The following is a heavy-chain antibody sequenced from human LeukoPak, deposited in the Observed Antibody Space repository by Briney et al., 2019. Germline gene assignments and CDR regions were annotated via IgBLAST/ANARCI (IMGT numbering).Heavy chain of an antibody. J-gene: IGHJ6*02. CDR2: INPNSGGT. CDR1: GYTFTGYY. V-gene: IGHV1-2*02. Sequence: ASVKVSCKASGYTFTGYYMHWVRQAPGQGLEWMGWINPNSGGTNYAQKFQGRVTMTRDTSIGTAYMELSRLRSDDTAVYYCARVRDIVVVPAALDYYYGMDVWGQGTTVTVSS. CDR3: ARVRDIVVVPAALDYYYGMDV. D-gene: IGHD2-2*01.